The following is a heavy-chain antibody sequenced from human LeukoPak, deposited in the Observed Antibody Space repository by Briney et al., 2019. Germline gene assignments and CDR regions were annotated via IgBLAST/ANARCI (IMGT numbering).Heavy chain of an antibody. CDR3: ARCDVMVAAAGPSYYYYYMDV. V-gene: IGHV3-11*01. CDR2: ISSSGSTI. D-gene: IGHD6-13*01. J-gene: IGHJ6*03. CDR1: GFTFSDYY. Sequence: GGSLRLSCAASGFTFSDYYMSWIRQAPGKGLEWVSYISSSGSTICYADSVKGRFTISRDNAKNSLYLQMNSLRAEDTAVYYCARCDVMVAAAGPSYYYYYMDVRGKGTTVTVSS.